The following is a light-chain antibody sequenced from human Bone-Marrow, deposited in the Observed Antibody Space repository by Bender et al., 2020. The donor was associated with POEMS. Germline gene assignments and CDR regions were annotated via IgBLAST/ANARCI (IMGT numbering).Light chain of an antibody. CDR2: DNS. CDR3: QVWDADSDHWV. J-gene: IGLJ2*01. V-gene: IGLV3-21*03. CDR1: NIGSKS. Sequence: YVLTQPPSVSVAPGKTATITCGGNNIGSKSVHWLQQRPGQAPVPVVYDNSDRPSGIPDRFYGSNSGNTATLTISGVEVGDDSDFYCQVWDADSDHWVFGGGTKLTVL.